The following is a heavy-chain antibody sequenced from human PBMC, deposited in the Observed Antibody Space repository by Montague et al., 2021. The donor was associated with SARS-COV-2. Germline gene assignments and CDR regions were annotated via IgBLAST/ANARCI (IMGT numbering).Heavy chain of an antibody. Sequence: SETLSLTCTVSGGSISGSSYYWGWIRQPPGEGLEWIGSIYYSGSTYYNPSLKSRVTISVDTSKNQFSLKLSSVTAADTAVYYCARQSPVTMIVVVISGRFDYWGQGTLVTVSS. V-gene: IGHV4-39*01. CDR2: IYYSGST. D-gene: IGHD3-22*01. J-gene: IGHJ4*02. CDR1: GGSISGSSYY. CDR3: ARQSPVTMIVVVISGRFDY.